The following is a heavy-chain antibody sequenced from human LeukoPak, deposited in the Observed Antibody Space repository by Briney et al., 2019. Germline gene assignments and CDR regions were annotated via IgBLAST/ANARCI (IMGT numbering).Heavy chain of an antibody. Sequence: GGSLRLSCVASGFTFNNYAMNWVRQAPGKGLEWVSVISTSGSGTYYADSVKGRFTISRDNAKNSLYLQMNSLRAEDTAVYYCARVGRYYDFWSATRGEGDYFDYWGQGTLVTVSS. CDR2: ISTSGSGT. CDR1: GFTFNNYA. D-gene: IGHD3-3*01. J-gene: IGHJ4*02. CDR3: ARVGRYYDFWSATRGEGDYFDY. V-gene: IGHV3-21*01.